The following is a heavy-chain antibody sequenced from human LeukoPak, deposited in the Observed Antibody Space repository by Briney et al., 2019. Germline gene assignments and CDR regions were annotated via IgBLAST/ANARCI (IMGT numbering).Heavy chain of an antibody. J-gene: IGHJ5*02. CDR3: ARFEHLVENWFDP. V-gene: IGHV5-51*01. Sequence: VESLKISCKGSGYSFTSYWISWVRQMPGKGLEWMGIIYPGDSDTRYSPSFQGQVTISADKSISTAYLQWSSLKASDTAMYYCARFEHLVENWFDPWGQGTLVTVSS. D-gene: IGHD6-6*01. CDR1: GYSFTSYW. CDR2: IYPGDSDT.